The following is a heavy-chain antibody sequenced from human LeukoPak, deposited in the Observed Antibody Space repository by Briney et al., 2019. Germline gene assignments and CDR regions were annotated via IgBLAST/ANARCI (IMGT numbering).Heavy chain of an antibody. Sequence: ASVKVSCKASGYTFTGYYMHWVRQAPGQGLEWMGRINPNSSGTNYAQKFQGRVTMTRDTSISTAYMELSRLRSDDTAVYYCAKDRGRNWGSDYWGQGTLVTVSS. V-gene: IGHV1-2*06. J-gene: IGHJ4*02. CDR2: INPNSSGT. D-gene: IGHD7-27*01. CDR3: AKDRGRNWGSDY. CDR1: GYTFTGYY.